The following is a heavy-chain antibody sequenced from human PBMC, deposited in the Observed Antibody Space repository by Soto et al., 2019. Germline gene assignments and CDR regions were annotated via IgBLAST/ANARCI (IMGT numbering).Heavy chain of an antibody. CDR3: ASASYNWNYAALDY. Sequence: QVQLVESGGGVVQPGRSLRLSCAASGFTFSSYGMHWVRQAPGKGLEWVAVIWYDGSNKYYADSVKGRFTISRDNSKNALYLQMNSLRAEDTAVYYCASASYNWNYAALDYWGQGTLVTVSS. J-gene: IGHJ4*02. D-gene: IGHD1-7*01. V-gene: IGHV3-33*01. CDR1: GFTFSSYG. CDR2: IWYDGSNK.